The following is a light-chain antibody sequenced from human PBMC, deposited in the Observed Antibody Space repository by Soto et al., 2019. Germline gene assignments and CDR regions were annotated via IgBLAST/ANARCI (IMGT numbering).Light chain of an antibody. V-gene: IGKV3-20*01. J-gene: IGKJ4*01. CDR2: DAS. Sequence: EFVLTQSPGTLSLSPGERATLSCRASQTVRNNYLAWYQQKPGQAPRLLIYDASSRATGIPDRFSGGGSGTDFTLTISRLEPEDFAVYYCQQYGVAPPHTFGGGTKVEV. CDR1: QTVRNNY. CDR3: QQYGVAPPHT.